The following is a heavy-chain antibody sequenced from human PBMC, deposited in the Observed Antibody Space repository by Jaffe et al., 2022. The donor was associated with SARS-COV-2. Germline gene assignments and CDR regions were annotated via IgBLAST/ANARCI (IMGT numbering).Heavy chain of an antibody. CDR1: GFTFSSYA. CDR3: ARAIPIPRKYSGSYLGEAYYFDY. D-gene: IGHD1-26*01. CDR2: ISGSGGST. Sequence: EVQLLESGGGLVQPGGSLRLSCAASGFTFSSYAMSWVRQAPGKGLEWVSAISGSGGSTYYADSVKGRFTISRDNSKNTLYLQMNSLRAEDTAVYYCARAIPIPRKYSGSYLGEAYYFDYWGQGTLVTVSS. V-gene: IGHV3-23*01. J-gene: IGHJ4*02.